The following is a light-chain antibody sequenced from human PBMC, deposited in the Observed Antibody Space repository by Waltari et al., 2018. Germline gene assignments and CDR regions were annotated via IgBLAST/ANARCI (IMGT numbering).Light chain of an antibody. CDR3: QVRGGADDFWV. Sequence: SYVLTQPPSVSVAPGQTASVTCTGSNIGSKSVHWYQQRPGQAPVFVVSDDSDRPSGIPDRCSGSKSGHTATLSISGVEAGDEADFYCQVRGGADDFWVFGGGTRLTVL. V-gene: IGLV3-21*02. CDR2: DDS. CDR1: NIGSKS. J-gene: IGLJ3*02.